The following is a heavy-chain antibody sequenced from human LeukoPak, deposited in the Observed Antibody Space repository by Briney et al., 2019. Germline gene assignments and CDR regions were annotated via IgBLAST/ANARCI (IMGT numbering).Heavy chain of an antibody. Sequence: GGSLRLSCAASGFTFSDYYMSWIRQAPGKGLEWVGFIRSKVYGGTTEYAASVKGRFTISKDDSKSIAYLQMSSLKIEDTAVYYCTREVGSYLASDYYYYMDVWGKGTTVTISS. V-gene: IGHV3-49*03. J-gene: IGHJ6*03. D-gene: IGHD1-26*01. CDR3: TREVGSYLASDYYYYMDV. CDR2: IRSKVYGGTT. CDR1: GFTFSDYY.